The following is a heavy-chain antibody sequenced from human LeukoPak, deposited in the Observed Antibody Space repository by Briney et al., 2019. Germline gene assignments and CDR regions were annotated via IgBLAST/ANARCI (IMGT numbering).Heavy chain of an antibody. Sequence: GESLKISYKGSGXSFTNYCIGWVRQMPGKGLEWMGIIYPGDSDTRYSPSFQGPVTISADKSISTAYLQWSSLKASDTAMYYCARQTGGNGIDYWGQGTLVTVSS. CDR2: IYPGDSDT. CDR3: ARQTGGNGIDY. CDR1: GXSFTNYC. D-gene: IGHD7-27*01. J-gene: IGHJ4*02. V-gene: IGHV5-51*01.